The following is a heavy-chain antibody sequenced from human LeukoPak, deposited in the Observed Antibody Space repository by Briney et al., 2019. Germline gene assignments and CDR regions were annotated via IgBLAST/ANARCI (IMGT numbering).Heavy chain of an antibody. CDR2: INHSGST. D-gene: IGHD5-24*01. CDR3: ARGIGGMATGNWFDP. Sequence: PSETLSLTCAVYGGSFSGYYWSWIRQPPGKGLEWIGEINHSGSTNYNPSLKSRVTISVDTSKNQFSLKLSSVTAADTAVYYCARGIGGMATGNWFDPWGQGTLVTVSS. J-gene: IGHJ5*02. V-gene: IGHV4-34*01. CDR1: GGSFSGYY.